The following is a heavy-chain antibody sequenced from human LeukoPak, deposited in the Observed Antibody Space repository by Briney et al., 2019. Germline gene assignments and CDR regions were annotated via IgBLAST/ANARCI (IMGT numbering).Heavy chain of an antibody. CDR3: ARVGYYDSSGYYFDY. V-gene: IGHV4-38-2*02. Sequence: SETLSLTCSVSGYSVSSGYYWSWIRQPPGKGLEWIGEINHSGSTNYNPSLKSRVTISVDTSKNQFSLKLSSVTAADTAVYYCARVGYYDSSGYYFDYWGQGTLVTVSS. J-gene: IGHJ4*02. CDR2: INHSGST. D-gene: IGHD3-22*01. CDR1: GYSVSSGYY.